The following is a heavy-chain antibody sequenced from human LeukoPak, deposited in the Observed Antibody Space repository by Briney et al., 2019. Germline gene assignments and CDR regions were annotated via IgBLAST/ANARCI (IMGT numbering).Heavy chain of an antibody. CDR3: ARNQQYHLFNYGGNSGALDI. Sequence: PGGSLRLSCAASGFTFNTYNMNWVRQAPGKGLEWVAYISSSSSTMYYADSVKGRFTISRDNAKNSLFLQMNSLRDEDTAVYYCARNQQYHLFNYGGNSGALDIWGQGTMVTVSS. CDR2: ISSSSSTM. J-gene: IGHJ3*02. V-gene: IGHV3-48*02. D-gene: IGHD4-17*01. CDR1: GFTFNTYN.